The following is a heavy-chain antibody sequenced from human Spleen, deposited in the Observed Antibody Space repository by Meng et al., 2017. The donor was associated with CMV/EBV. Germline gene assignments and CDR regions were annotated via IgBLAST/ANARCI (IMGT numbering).Heavy chain of an antibody. CDR3: ARVLGLGNIDY. Sequence: QVHPQEWGPGMVKPSQALSLTCTVSGGSFSSCDNYWSWIRQPPGKGLEWIVRIYTSGSTNYNPSLKSRVTMSVDTSKNQFSLKLSSVTAADTAVYYCARVLGLGNIDYWGQGTLVTVSS. V-gene: IGHV4-61*02. J-gene: IGHJ4*02. D-gene: IGHD7-27*01. CDR1: GGSFSSCDNY. CDR2: IYTSGST.